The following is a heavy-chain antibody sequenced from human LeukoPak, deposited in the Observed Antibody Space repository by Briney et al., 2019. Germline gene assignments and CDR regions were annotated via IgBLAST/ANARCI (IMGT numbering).Heavy chain of an antibody. V-gene: IGHV4-59*08. Sequence: SETLSLTCTVSGGSISSYYWSWLRQPPGKGLEWIGYIYYSGSTNYNPSLKSRVTISVDTSKNQFSLKLSSVTAADTAVYYCARQLGYSYGNDYWGQGTLVTVSS. D-gene: IGHD5-18*01. J-gene: IGHJ4*02. CDR3: ARQLGYSYGNDY. CDR1: GGSISSYY. CDR2: IYYSGST.